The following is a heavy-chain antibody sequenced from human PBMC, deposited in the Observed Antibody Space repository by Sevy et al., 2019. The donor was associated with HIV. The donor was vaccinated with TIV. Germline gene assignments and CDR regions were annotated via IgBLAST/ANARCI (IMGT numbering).Heavy chain of an antibody. V-gene: IGHV1-69*06. D-gene: IGHD6-6*01. J-gene: IGHJ6*03. Sequence: ASVKVSCKASGGTFSSYAISWERQAPGRGLEWMGGIIPIFGTANYAQKFQGRVTITADKSTSTAYMELSSLRSEDTAVYYCARSIAARPDFYYYYYYMDVWGKGTTVTVSS. CDR3: ARSIAARPDFYYYYYYMDV. CDR2: IIPIFGTA. CDR1: GGTFSSYA.